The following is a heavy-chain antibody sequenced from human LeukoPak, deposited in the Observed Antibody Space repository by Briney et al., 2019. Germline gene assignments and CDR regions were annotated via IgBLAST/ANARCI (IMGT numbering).Heavy chain of an antibody. J-gene: IGHJ4*02. CDR3: ANDFTGPLDS. CDR1: GFTFSSYS. CDR2: ISSSSSYI. D-gene: IGHD3-9*01. Sequence: GGSLRLSCAASGFTFSSYSMNWVRQAPGKGLEWVSYISSSSSYIYYADSVKGRFTISRDNAKNTLYLEMNSLRAEDTAVYYCANDFTGPLDSWGQGTLVTVSS. V-gene: IGHV3-21*05.